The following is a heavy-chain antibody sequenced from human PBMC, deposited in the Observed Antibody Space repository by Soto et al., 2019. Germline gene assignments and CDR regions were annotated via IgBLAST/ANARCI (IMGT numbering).Heavy chain of an antibody. CDR1: GYTFTSYA. D-gene: IGHD2-21*02. Sequence: GASVRVSCTDSGYTFTSYAMHWVHQAHGQRLEWMGWINAGNGNTKYSQKFQGRVTITRDTSASTAYMELSSLRSEDTAVYYCARSIVVVTALDYWGQGTLVTVSS. CDR3: ARSIVVVTALDY. CDR2: INAGNGNT. V-gene: IGHV1-3*01. J-gene: IGHJ4*02.